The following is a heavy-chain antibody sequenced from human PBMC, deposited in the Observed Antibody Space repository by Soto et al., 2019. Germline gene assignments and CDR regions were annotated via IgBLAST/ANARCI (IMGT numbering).Heavy chain of an antibody. D-gene: IGHD3-22*01. Sequence: EVQLLQSGGGLAQPGGSLTLSCAASGFSFSDYSMNWVRRAPGKGLEWVSAFSAGGDYRHYADSLKGRFTISRDNSKNTPFLQMNSLRAEDTARYYCAREARYDRGVYHYEGIDYWGQGTLVTVSS. CDR3: AREARYDRGVYHYEGIDY. CDR1: GFSFSDYS. CDR2: FSAGGDYR. J-gene: IGHJ4*02. V-gene: IGHV3-23*01.